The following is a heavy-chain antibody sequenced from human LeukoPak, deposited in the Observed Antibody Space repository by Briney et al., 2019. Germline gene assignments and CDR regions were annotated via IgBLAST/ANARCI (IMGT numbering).Heavy chain of an antibody. CDR3: AREHIGPYYDSTGDWFDP. V-gene: IGHV1-69*05. J-gene: IGHJ5*02. D-gene: IGHD3-22*01. CDR1: GGTFSSYA. CDR2: IIPIFGTA. Sequence: ASVKVSCKASGGTFSSYAISWVRQAPGQGLEWMGGIIPIFGTANYAQKFQGRVTITTDESTSTAYMELSSLRSEDTAVYYCAREHIGPYYDSTGDWFDPWGQGTLVTVSS.